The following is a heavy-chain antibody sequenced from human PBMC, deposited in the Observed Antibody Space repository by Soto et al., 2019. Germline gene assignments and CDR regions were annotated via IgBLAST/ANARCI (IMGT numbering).Heavy chain of an antibody. J-gene: IGHJ6*02. V-gene: IGHV1-69*13. D-gene: IGHD2-2*01. CDR1: GGTFSSYA. CDR2: IIPIFATA. CDR3: ARSVSFRYQLLKRGMDV. Sequence: SVKVSCKASGGTFSSYAISWVRQAPGQGLEWMGGIIPIFATADYAQKFQGRVMITVDESTTTAYMDLSSLRSEDTAVYYCARSVSFRYQLLKRGMDVWGQGTTVTVSS.